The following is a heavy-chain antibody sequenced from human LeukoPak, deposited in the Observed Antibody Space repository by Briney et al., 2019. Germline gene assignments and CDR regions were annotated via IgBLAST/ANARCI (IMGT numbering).Heavy chain of an antibody. CDR2: IYYSGTT. J-gene: IGHJ4*02. CDR1: GGSISSYY. V-gene: IGHV4-59*08. D-gene: IGHD6-19*01. Sequence: SETLSLTCTVSGGSISSYYWSWIRQPPGKGLEWIGYIYYSGTTSYNPSLKSRVTMSVDTSKNQLSLRLRFVAAADTAVYYCATLPIAVAGTNYFSFDSWGQGTLVTASS. CDR3: ATLPIAVAGTNYFSFDS.